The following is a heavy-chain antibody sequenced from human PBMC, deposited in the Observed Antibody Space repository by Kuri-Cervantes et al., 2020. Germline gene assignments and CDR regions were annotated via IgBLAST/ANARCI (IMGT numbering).Heavy chain of an antibody. J-gene: IGHJ5*02. Sequence: GGSLRLSCAASGFTFDDYAMHWVRQAPGKGLEWVSGIRWNSGRIDYADSVKGRFTISRDNAKNSLYLQTNSLRAEDTALYYCARGLQYCSRTSCYPLQKTWFDPWGQGTLVTVSS. D-gene: IGHD2-2*01. CDR2: IRWNSGRI. V-gene: IGHV3-9*01. CDR3: ARGLQYCSRTSCYPLQKTWFDP. CDR1: GFTFDDYA.